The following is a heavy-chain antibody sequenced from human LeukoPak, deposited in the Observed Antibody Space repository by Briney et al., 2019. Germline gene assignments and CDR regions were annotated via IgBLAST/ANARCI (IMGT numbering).Heavy chain of an antibody. Sequence: GASVKVSCKVSGYTLTELSMHWVRQAPGKGREGVGGFDPEDGETIYPQKFQGRVTMTEDTSTDTAYMEQSSLRSEDTAVYYCATARTLRYYGMDVWGQGTTVTVS. D-gene: IGHD4/OR15-4a*01. CDR2: FDPEDGET. V-gene: IGHV1-24*01. CDR1: GYTLTELS. CDR3: ATARTLRYYGMDV. J-gene: IGHJ6*02.